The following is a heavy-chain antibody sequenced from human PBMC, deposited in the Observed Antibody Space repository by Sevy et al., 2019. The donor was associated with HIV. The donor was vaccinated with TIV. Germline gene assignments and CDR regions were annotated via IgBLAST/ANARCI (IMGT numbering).Heavy chain of an antibody. CDR3: ARGVQGGSYFQY. CDR2: INSTGNII. J-gene: IGHJ1*01. Sequence: GGSLRLSCAASGFTFSDYYMSWIRQAPGKGLEWISYINSTGNIIFYADSVKGRFTISRDNAKNSLYLQMNSLRAEDTAVYYCARGVQGGSYFQYWGQGTLVTVSS. D-gene: IGHD2-15*01. CDR1: GFTFSDYY. V-gene: IGHV3-11*01.